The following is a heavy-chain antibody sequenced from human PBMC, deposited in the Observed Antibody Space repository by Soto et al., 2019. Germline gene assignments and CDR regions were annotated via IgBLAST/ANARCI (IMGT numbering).Heavy chain of an antibody. J-gene: IGHJ6*02. CDR1: GFTFSNFA. V-gene: IGHV3-23*01. CDR3: AKCYSNYGYYYYGMNV. Sequence: EVQLLESGGGLVQPGGSLRLSCAASGFTFSNFAMSWVRQAPGKVLEWVSAISGSGGSTYYADSVKGRFTVSRDNSKNTLYLQMNSLRAEDTAVYFCAKCYSNYGYYYYGMNVWGQGTTVTVSS. D-gene: IGHD4-4*01. CDR2: ISGSGGST.